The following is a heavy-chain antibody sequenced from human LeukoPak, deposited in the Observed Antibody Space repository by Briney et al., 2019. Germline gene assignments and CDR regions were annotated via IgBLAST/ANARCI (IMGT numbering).Heavy chain of an antibody. CDR3: ATLTVAGAYYYYYMDV. CDR1: GGSISSSSYY. Sequence: SETLSLTCTVSGGSISSSSYYWGWIRQPPGTGLEWIGSIYYSGSTYYNPSLKSRVTISVDTSKNQFSLKLSSVTAADTAVYYCATLTVAGAYYYYYMDVWGKGTTVTVSS. CDR2: IYYSGST. V-gene: IGHV4-39*07. J-gene: IGHJ6*03. D-gene: IGHD6-19*01.